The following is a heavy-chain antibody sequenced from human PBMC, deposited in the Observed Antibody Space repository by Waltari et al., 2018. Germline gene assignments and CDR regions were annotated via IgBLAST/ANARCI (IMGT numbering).Heavy chain of an antibody. Sequence: QAQLQQWGAGLLMPAETPSFTCGVYGGSVSGIHWSWIRQGPGKGLELVGEVNHLGRTLYTPSLKSRLTVSIDTSKNQFSLTLTSLTAADTAVYFCARAHGNCSTSSCYRTATAAFDYWSQGTLVTVS. CDR1: GGSVSGIH. J-gene: IGHJ4*02. CDR3: ARAHGNCSTSSCYRTATAAFDY. V-gene: IGHV4-34*01. CDR2: VNHLGRT. D-gene: IGHD2-2*02.